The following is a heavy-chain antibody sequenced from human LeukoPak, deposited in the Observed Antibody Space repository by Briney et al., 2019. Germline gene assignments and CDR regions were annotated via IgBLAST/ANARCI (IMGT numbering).Heavy chain of an antibody. Sequence: SETLSLTCTVSGGSISSSSYYWGWIRQPPGKGLEWIGSIYYSGSTYYNPSLKSRVTISVDTSKNQFSLKLSSVTAADTAVYYCARAAYNWNTYYFDYWGQGTLVTVSS. V-gene: IGHV4-39*01. D-gene: IGHD1-1*01. CDR1: GGSISSSSYY. J-gene: IGHJ4*02. CDR2: IYYSGST. CDR3: ARAAYNWNTYYFDY.